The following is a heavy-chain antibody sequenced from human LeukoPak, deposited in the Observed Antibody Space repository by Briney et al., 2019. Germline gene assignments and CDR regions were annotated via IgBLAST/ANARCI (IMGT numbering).Heavy chain of an antibody. CDR2: IYYSGST. Sequence: KPSETPSPTCPFSGGSISSYFWSLIPQQPREGPGGIWFIYYSGSTYYNPSLKSRVTISVDTSKNQFSLKLSSVTAADTAVYYCAREGRDGSGSYKFFFDYWGQGTLVTVSS. CDR3: AREGRDGSGSYKFFFDY. V-gene: IGHV4-59*06. CDR1: GGSISSYF. D-gene: IGHD3-10*01. J-gene: IGHJ4*02.